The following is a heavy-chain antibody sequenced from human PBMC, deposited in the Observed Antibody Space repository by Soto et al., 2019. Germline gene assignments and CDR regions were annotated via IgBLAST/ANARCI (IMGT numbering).Heavy chain of an antibody. J-gene: IGHJ4*02. CDR3: ARDYSSSWYTARGFDY. CDR1: GYTFTSYY. Sequence: ASVKVSCKASGYTFTSYYMHWVRQAPGQGLEWMGIINPSGGSTSYAQKFQGRVTMTRDTSTSTVYMELSSLRSEDTAVYYCARDYSSSWYTARGFDYWGQGTLVTVSS. CDR2: INPSGGST. D-gene: IGHD6-13*01. V-gene: IGHV1-46*01.